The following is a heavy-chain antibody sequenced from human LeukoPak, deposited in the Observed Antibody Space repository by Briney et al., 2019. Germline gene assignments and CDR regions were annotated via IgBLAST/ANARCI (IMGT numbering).Heavy chain of an antibody. CDR1: GYSFNSQG. Sequence: ASVKVSCKASGYSFNSQGMNWVRQAPGQGLEWMGWINTNTGNPTYAQGSTGRFVFSLDTSVSTAYLQISSLKAEDTAVYYCARDREYYDFWSGPNWFDPWGQGTLVTVSS. CDR2: INTNTGNP. J-gene: IGHJ5*02. CDR3: ARDREYYDFWSGPNWFDP. V-gene: IGHV7-4-1*02. D-gene: IGHD3-3*01.